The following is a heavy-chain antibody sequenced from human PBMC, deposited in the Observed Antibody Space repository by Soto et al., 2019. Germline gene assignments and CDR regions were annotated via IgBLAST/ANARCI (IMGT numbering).Heavy chain of an antibody. J-gene: IGHJ3*02. CDR2: ISAYNGNT. V-gene: IGHV1-18*01. Sequence: ASVKVSCKASGYTLSTYAGHWLRQAPGQRLEWMGWISAYNGNTNYAQKLQGRVTMTTDTSTSTAYMELRSLRSDDTAVYYCARDGPIVGATEGAFDIWGQGTMVT. D-gene: IGHD1-26*01. CDR3: ARDGPIVGATEGAFDI. CDR1: GYTLSTYA.